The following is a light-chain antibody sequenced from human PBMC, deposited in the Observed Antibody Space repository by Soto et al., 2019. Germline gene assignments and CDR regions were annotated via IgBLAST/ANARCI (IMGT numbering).Light chain of an antibody. V-gene: IGKV1-9*01. Sequence: DIQLTQSPSFLSGSVGDRLTITCRASQGISIYLNWYQQRPGKAPNLLIYGASTLQSGVPSRFSGSGSGTDFTLTISSLQPEDFATYYCQQVDSCPLTFGGGTKVEIK. CDR3: QQVDSCPLT. CDR2: GAS. J-gene: IGKJ4*01. CDR1: QGISIY.